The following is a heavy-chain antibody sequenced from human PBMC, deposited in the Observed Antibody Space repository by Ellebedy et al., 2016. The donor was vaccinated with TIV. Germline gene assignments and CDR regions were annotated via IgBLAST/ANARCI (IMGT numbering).Heavy chain of an antibody. CDR3: ARTIKGQTHSGDYEILDL. D-gene: IGHD4-17*01. CDR2: IYDDDDT. CDR1: GFVVRGHY. Sequence: GESLKISCAVSGFVVRGHYMSWVRQAPGKGLEWVSVIYDDDDTYYADSVKGRFTISSDNSKNTLNLQMNSLRADDTAVYYCARTIKGQTHSGDYEILDLWGQGILVTVSS. V-gene: IGHV3-53*01. J-gene: IGHJ5*02.